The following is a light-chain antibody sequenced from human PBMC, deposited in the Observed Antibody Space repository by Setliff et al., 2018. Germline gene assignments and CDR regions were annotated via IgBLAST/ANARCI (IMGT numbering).Light chain of an antibody. J-gene: IGLJ2*01. V-gene: IGLV1-44*01. CDR2: QNS. CDR3: STWDDSLNSVV. Sequence: QSVLTQPPSASGTPGQRVTISCSGSSSNIGSKTVNWYQQLPGTAPQLLMFQNSQRPSGVPDRFSGSKSGTSASLAISGLQSEDEADYYCSTWDDSLNSVVFGGGTKVTVL. CDR1: SSNIGSKT.